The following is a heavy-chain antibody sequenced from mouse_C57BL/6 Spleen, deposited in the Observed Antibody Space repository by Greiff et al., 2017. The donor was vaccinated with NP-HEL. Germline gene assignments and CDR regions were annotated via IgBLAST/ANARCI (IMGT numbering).Heavy chain of an antibody. CDR2: IDPENGDT. Sequence: EVQLKESGAELVRPGASVKLSCTASGFNIKDDYMHWVKQRPEQGLEWIGWIDPENGDTEYASKFQGKATITADTSSNTAYLQLSSLTSEDTAVYYCSLNWEDYWGQGTTLTVSS. D-gene: IGHD4-1*01. CDR1: GFNIKDDY. V-gene: IGHV14-4*01. CDR3: SLNWEDY. J-gene: IGHJ2*01.